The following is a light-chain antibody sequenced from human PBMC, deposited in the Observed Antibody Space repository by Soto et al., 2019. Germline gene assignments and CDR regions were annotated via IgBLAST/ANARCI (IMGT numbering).Light chain of an antibody. CDR1: SSDVSAYDY. CDR3: CSLTTSHTYV. CDR2: HVT. J-gene: IGLJ1*01. V-gene: IGLV2-11*01. Sequence: QSALTQPRSVSGSPGQSVTISCTGTSSDVSAYDYVSWYQHHPGRPPKLMIYHVTYRPSGVSNRYSGSKSGNSASLTISGLQADDEADYYCCSLTTSHTYVFGSGTKVTVL.